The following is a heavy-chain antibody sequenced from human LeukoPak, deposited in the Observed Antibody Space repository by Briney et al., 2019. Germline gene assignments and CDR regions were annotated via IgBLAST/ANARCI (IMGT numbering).Heavy chain of an antibody. D-gene: IGHD4/OR15-4a*01. V-gene: IGHV3-23*01. CDR2: ISGSGGST. Sequence: GGSLRLSCAASGFTFSSYGMSWVRQAPGKGLGWVSAISGSGGSTYYADSVKGRFTISRGNSKNTLYLQMNSLRAEDTAVYYCARVFGAGYSDYWGQGTLVTVSS. CDR3: ARVFGAGYSDY. J-gene: IGHJ4*02. CDR1: GFTFSSYG.